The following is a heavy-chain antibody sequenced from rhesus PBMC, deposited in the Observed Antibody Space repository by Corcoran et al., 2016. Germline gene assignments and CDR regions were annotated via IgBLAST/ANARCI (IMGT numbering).Heavy chain of an antibody. J-gene: IGHJ4*01. D-gene: IGHD2-21*01. CDR2: IYGGSGST. V-gene: IGHV4-147*01. CDR1: GGSISSNY. CDR3: ARLGPLYHCTGSGCYFDY. Sequence: QVQLQESGPGLVKPSETLSLTCAVSGGSISSNYWRWIRQSPGKGLEWIGYIYGGSGSTSNNPPLKSRVTISTDTSKNQCSLKLSSVTAADTAVYYGARLGPLYHCTGSGCYFDYWGQGVLVTVSS.